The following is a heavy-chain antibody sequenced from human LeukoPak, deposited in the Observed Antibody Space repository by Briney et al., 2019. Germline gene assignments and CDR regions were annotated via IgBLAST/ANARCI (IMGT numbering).Heavy chain of an antibody. CDR3: AAEMEQWPEGYALDI. V-gene: IGHV3-73*01. J-gene: IGHJ3*02. CDR2: IRSRANNYAT. D-gene: IGHD6-19*01. CDR1: GFLFSGSA. Sequence: GGSLRLSCAASGFLFSGSALHWVRQASGKGLEWVGRIRSRANNYATAYAASVEGRFTISRDDPKNSAYLQMNSLKTGDTAVYHCAAEMEQWPEGYALDIWGQGTMITVSS.